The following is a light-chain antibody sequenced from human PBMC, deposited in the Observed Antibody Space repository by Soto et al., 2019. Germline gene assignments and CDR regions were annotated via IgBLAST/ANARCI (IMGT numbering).Light chain of an antibody. V-gene: IGKV3-20*01. CDR2: GAS. CDR3: QQYLITPWT. Sequence: EVVLTQSPGTLSLSPGERATLSCRASQSVSNTYVAWYQSKPGQAPRLLIHGASNRATGIPDRFSGSGSGTDFTLTIGRLEPEDFAVYYCQQYLITPWTFGQGTKVDI. J-gene: IGKJ1*01. CDR1: QSVSNTY.